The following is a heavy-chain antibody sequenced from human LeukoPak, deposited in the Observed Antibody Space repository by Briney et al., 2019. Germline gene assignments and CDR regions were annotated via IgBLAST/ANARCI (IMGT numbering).Heavy chain of an antibody. CDR1: GYTLTELS. D-gene: IGHD3-9*01. V-gene: IGHV1-24*01. CDR2: FDPEDGET. J-gene: IGHJ4*02. CDR3: ASRIYFDWSN. Sequence: ASLKVSCMVSGYTLTELSMHWVRQAPGKGLEWMGGFDPEDGETIYAQKFQGRVTMTEDTSTDTAYMELSSLRSEDTAVYYCASRIYFDWSNWGQGTLVTVSS.